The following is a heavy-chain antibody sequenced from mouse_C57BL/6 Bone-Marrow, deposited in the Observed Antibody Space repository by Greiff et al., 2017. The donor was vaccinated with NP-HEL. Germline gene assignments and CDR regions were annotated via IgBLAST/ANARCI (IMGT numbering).Heavy chain of an antibody. V-gene: IGHV1-7*01. CDR1: GYTFTSYW. D-gene: IGHD2-3*01. CDR3: ARPMTMMEGAMDY. CDR2: INPSSGYT. J-gene: IGHJ4*01. Sequence: QVQLQQSGAELAKPGASVKLSCKASGYTFTSYWMHWVKQRPGQGLEWIGYINPSSGYTKYNQKFKDKATLTADNSSSTAYMQLSSLTYEDSAVYYCARPMTMMEGAMDYWGQGTSVTVSS.